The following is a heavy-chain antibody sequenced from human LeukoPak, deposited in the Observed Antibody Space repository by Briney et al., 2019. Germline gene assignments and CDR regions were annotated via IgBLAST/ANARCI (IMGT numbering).Heavy chain of an antibody. CDR3: AKLGHNAVAGTGNWSDP. CDR1: VGSFSGYY. Sequence: SETLSLTCAVYVGSFSGYYWSWIRQPPGKGLEWIGEINHSGSTNYNSSLKSRVTISVDTSKNQFSLKLTSVTAADTAVYYCAKLGHNAVAGTGNWSDPWGQGTLVTVSS. CDR2: INHSGST. V-gene: IGHV4-34*01. D-gene: IGHD6-19*01. J-gene: IGHJ5*02.